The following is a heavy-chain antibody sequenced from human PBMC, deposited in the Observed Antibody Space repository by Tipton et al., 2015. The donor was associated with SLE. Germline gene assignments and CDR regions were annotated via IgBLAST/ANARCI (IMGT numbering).Heavy chain of an antibody. Sequence: LRLSCAASGGSISSSSYYWGWIRQPPGKGLEWIGSIYYSGSTYYNPSLKSRVTISVDTSKNQFSLKLSSVTAADTAVYYCARLTAITIFNNWFDPWGQGTLVTVSS. CDR1: GGSISSSSYY. J-gene: IGHJ5*02. V-gene: IGHV4-39*07. D-gene: IGHD3-9*01. CDR2: IYYSGST. CDR3: ARLTAITIFNNWFDP.